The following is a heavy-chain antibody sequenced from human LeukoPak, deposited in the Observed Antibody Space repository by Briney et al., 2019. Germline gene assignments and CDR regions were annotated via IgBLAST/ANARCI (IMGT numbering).Heavy chain of an antibody. CDR2: IYYSGST. CDR1: GGSISSSSNY. V-gene: IGHV4-39*07. Sequence: SETLSLTCKVSGGSISSSSNYWGWLRQPPGMGLEWIGSIYYSGSTYYNPSLKSRVTISVDTSKNQFSLKLSSVTAADTAVYYCARRYYYYYYMDVWGKGTTVTVSS. D-gene: IGHD5-24*01. J-gene: IGHJ6*03. CDR3: ARRYYYYYYMDV.